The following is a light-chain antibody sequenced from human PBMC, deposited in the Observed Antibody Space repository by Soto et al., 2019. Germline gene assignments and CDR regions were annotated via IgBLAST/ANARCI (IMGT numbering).Light chain of an antibody. Sequence: EIVLTHSPGTLSLSPGERATLSYRASQSLSNNYLAWYQQKPGQAPRLVIYGASSRATGIPDRFSASGSGTDFTLTISRLEPEDFAVYFCQQYSSSPVTFGQGTKVDIK. CDR1: QSLSNNY. V-gene: IGKV3-20*01. CDR3: QQYSSSPVT. CDR2: GAS. J-gene: IGKJ1*01.